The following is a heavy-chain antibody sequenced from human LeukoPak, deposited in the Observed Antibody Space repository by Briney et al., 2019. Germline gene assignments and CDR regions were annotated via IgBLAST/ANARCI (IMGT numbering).Heavy chain of an antibody. CDR1: GGSISSGGYY. J-gene: IGHJ4*02. V-gene: IGHV4-31*03. CDR3: ARAYILTGSNDY. D-gene: IGHD3-9*01. CDR2: IYYSGST. Sequence: SETLSLTCTVSGGSISSGGYYWSWIRQHPGKGLEWIGYIYYSGSTYYNPSLKSRVTISVDTSKNQFSLKLSSVTAADTAVYYCARAYILTGSNDYWGQGTLVTVSS.